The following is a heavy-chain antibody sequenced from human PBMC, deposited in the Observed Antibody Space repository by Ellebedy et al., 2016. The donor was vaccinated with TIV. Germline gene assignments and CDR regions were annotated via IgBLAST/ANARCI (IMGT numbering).Heavy chain of an antibody. CDR2: INHSGST. J-gene: IGHJ4*02. CDR3: ARGIAVAGDTFDY. Sequence: SETLSLXCAVYGVSFSGYYWSWIRQPPGKGLEWIGEINHSGSTNYNPSLKSRVTISVDTSKNQFSLKLSSVTAADTAVYYCARGIAVAGDTFDYWGQGTLVTVSS. CDR1: GVSFSGYY. V-gene: IGHV4-34*01. D-gene: IGHD6-19*01.